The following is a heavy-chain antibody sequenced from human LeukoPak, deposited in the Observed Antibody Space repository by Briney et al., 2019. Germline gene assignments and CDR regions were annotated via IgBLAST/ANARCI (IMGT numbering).Heavy chain of an antibody. D-gene: IGHD3-10*01. CDR3: AKAVRSMVTGGGYFDS. J-gene: IGHJ4*02. CDR1: GFTFSSYA. CDR2: ISGSGGST. Sequence: GGSLRLSCAASGFTFSSYAMSWVRQAPGKGLEWVSAISGSGGSTYYADSVKGRFTISRDNSEKPLYLQMNSLRAEDTAVYYCAKAVRSMVTGGGYFDSWGQGTLVTVSS. V-gene: IGHV3-23*01.